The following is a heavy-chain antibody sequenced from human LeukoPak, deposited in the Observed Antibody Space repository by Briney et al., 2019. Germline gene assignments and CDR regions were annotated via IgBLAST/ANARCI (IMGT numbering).Heavy chain of an antibody. Sequence: ASVKVSCKASGYTFTGCYMHWVRQAPGQGLEWMGWINPNSGGTNYAQKFQGRVTMTRDTSISTAYMELSRLRSDDTAVYYCARDDSNWNAESYWFDPWGQGTLVTVSS. CDR3: ARDDSNWNAESYWFDP. V-gene: IGHV1-2*02. J-gene: IGHJ5*02. CDR2: INPNSGGT. CDR1: GYTFTGCY. D-gene: IGHD1-20*01.